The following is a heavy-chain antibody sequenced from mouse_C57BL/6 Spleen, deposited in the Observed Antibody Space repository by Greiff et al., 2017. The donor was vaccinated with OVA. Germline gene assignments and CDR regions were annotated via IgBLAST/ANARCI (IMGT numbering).Heavy chain of an antibody. V-gene: IGHV1-72*01. J-gene: IGHJ4*01. CDR1: GYTFTSYW. CDR2: IDPNSGGT. CDR3: ARSITTVVAPFSYAMDY. Sequence: QVQLQQPGAELVKPGASVKLSCKASGYTFTSYWMHWVKQRPGRGLEWIGRIDPNSGGTKYNEKFKSKATLTVDKPSSTAYMQLSSLASEDSAVYYCARSITTVVAPFSYAMDYWGQGTSVTVSS. D-gene: IGHD1-1*01.